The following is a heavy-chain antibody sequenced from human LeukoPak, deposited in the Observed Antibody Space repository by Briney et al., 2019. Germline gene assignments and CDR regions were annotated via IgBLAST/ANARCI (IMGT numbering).Heavy chain of an antibody. V-gene: IGHV3-15*01. J-gene: IGHJ4*02. CDR3: TYYYNNTGSPGVDY. CDR2: IRSKTHGGTT. Sequence: PGGSLRLSCAASGFTFINAWMSWVRQAPGKGLEWVGRIRSKTHGGTTDYAAPVKGRFTISRDDSKNTLYLQMNSLKTEDTALYYWTYYYNNTGSPGVDYWGRGTLVTVSS. D-gene: IGHD3-22*01. CDR1: GFTFINAW.